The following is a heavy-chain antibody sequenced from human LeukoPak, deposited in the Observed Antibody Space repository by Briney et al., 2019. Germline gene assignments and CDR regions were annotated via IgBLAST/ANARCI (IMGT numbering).Heavy chain of an antibody. CDR1: GYYFTDYW. Sequence: GESLKISCKASGYYFTDYWLGWVRQMPGKGLEWMGIIYAGDSETRYSPSFRGRVTISVDKSITTAYLQWDSLKASDTAMYYCARSVDCRGDACYPNWFDSWGQGTLVTVSS. CDR2: IYAGDSET. D-gene: IGHD2-15*01. CDR3: ARSVDCRGDACYPNWFDS. J-gene: IGHJ5*01. V-gene: IGHV5-51*01.